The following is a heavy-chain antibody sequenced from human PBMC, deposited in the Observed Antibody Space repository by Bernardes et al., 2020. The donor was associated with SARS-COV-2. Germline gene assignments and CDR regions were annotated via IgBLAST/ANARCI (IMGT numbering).Heavy chain of an antibody. J-gene: IGHJ6*02. CDR1: GFTFSSYS. V-gene: IGHV3-48*02. CDR2: ISSSSSTI. CDR3: ARDPAVAGTRYYYYYYCMDV. D-gene: IGHD6-19*01. Sequence: GGSLRLSCAASGFTFSSYSMNWVRQAPGKGLEWVSYISSSSSTIYYADSVKGRFTISRDNAKNSLYLQMNSLRDEDTAVYYCARDPAVAGTRYYYYYYCMDVWGQGTTVTVSS.